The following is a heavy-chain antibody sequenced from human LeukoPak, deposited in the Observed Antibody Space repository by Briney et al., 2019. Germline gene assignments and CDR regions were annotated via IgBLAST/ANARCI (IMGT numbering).Heavy chain of an antibody. CDR1: GFTVSSNY. CDR3: ARDLVVGTTKRDY. J-gene: IGHJ4*02. Sequence: PGGSLRLSCAASGFTVSSNYMSWVRQAPGKGLEWVSVIYSGGSTYYADSVKGRFTISRHNSKNTLYLQTNSLRPQDTAVYYCARDLVVGTTKRDYWGQGTLVTVSS. CDR2: IYSGGST. D-gene: IGHD1-26*01. V-gene: IGHV3-53*04.